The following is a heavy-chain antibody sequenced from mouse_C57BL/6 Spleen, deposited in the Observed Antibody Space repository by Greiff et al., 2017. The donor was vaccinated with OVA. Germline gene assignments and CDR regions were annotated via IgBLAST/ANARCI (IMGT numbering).Heavy chain of an antibody. CDR3: ARKRSHWYFDV. CDR1: GYTFTSYW. D-gene: IGHD1-1*01. V-gene: IGHV1-69*01. Sequence: VQLQQPGAELVMPGASVKLSCKASGYTFTSYWMHWVKQRPGQGLEWIGEIDPSDSYTNYNQKFKGKSTLTVDKSSSTAYMQLSSLTSEDSAVYYCARKRSHWYFDVWGTGTTVTVSS. J-gene: IGHJ1*03. CDR2: IDPSDSYT.